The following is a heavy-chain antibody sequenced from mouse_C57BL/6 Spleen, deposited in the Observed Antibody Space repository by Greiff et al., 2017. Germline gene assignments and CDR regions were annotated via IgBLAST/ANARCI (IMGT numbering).Heavy chain of an antibody. J-gene: IGHJ3*01. CDR3: TIYYDYDGLSY. V-gene: IGHV5-9-1*02. CDR2: ISSGGDYI. Sequence: DVMLVESGEGLVKPGGSLKLSCAASGFTFSSYAMSWVRQTPEKRLEWVAYISSGGDYIYYADTVKGRFTISRDNARNTLYLQMSSLKSEDTAMYYCTIYYDYDGLSYWGQGTLVTVSA. D-gene: IGHD2-4*01. CDR1: GFTFSSYA.